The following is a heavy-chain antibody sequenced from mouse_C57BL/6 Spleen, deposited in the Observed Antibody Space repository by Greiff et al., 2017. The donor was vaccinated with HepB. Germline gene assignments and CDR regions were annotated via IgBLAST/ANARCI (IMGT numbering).Heavy chain of an antibody. CDR2: ISDGGSYT. CDR3: ARDGNSNYGSAMDY. J-gene: IGHJ4*01. Sequence: EVQLQESGGGLVKPGGSLKLSCAASGFTFSSYAMSWVRQTPEKRLEWVATISDGGSYTYYPDNVKGRFTISRDNAKNNLYLQMSHLKSEDTAMYYCARDGNSNYGSAMDYWGQGTSVTVSS. V-gene: IGHV5-4*01. CDR1: GFTFSSYA. D-gene: IGHD2-5*01.